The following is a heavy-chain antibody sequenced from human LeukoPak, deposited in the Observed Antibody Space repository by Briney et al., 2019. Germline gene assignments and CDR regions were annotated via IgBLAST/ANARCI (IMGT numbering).Heavy chain of an antibody. CDR3: ARNDILTGYPGFDY. J-gene: IGHJ4*02. CDR1: GFTFSSYG. V-gene: IGHV3-33*01. Sequence: GGSLRLSCAASGFTFSSYGMHWVRQAPGKGLEWVAVIWYDGSNKYYADSVKGRFTISRDNSKNTLYLQMNSLRAEDTAVYYCARNDILTGYPGFDYWGQGTLVTVSS. CDR2: IWYDGSNK. D-gene: IGHD3-9*01.